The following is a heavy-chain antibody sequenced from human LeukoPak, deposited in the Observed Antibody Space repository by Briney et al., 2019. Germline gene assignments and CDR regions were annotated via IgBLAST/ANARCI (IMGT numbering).Heavy chain of an antibody. J-gene: IGHJ5*02. Sequence: GASVKVSCKASGYTFTSYGISWVRQAPGQGLEWMGRIIPILGIANYAQKFRGRVTITADKSTSTAYMELSSLRSEDAAVYYCAVDTIFGVGLDTSANWFDPWGQGTLVTVSS. V-gene: IGHV1-69*04. CDR3: AVDTIFGVGLDTSANWFDP. CDR1: GYTFTSYG. CDR2: IIPILGIA. D-gene: IGHD3-3*01.